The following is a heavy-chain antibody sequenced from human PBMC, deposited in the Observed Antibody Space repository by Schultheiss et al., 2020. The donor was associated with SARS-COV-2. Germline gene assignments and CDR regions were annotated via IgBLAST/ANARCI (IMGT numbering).Heavy chain of an antibody. J-gene: IGHJ6*02. CDR1: GFTFSSYA. CDR3: ARSDRPGYYYGMDV. Sequence: GGSLRLSCAASGFTFSSYAMSWVRQAPGKGLEWVSAISGSGGSTYYADSVKGRFTISRDNSKNTLYLQMNSLRAEDTAVYYCARSDRPGYYYGMDVWGQGTTVTVSS. D-gene: IGHD6-6*01. CDR2: ISGSGGST. V-gene: IGHV3-23*01.